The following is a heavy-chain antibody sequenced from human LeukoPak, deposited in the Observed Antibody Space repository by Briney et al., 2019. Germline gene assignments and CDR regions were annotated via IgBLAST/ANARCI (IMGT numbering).Heavy chain of an antibody. V-gene: IGHV1-69*01. J-gene: IGHJ6*02. CDR3: ARCILTGYYLYHGMDV. Sequence: SVKVSCKASGGTFSIYAISWVRQAPGQGLEWMGGIIPIFGTANYAQKFQGRVTITADESTSTAYMELSSLRSEDTAVYYCARCILTGYYLYHGMDVWGQGTTVTVSS. CDR2: IIPIFGTA. D-gene: IGHD3-9*01. CDR1: GGTFSIYA.